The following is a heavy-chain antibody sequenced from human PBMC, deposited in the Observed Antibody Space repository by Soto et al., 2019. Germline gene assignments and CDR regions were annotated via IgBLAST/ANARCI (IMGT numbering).Heavy chain of an antibody. V-gene: IGHV1-69*02. D-gene: IGHD6-19*01. Sequence: QVQLVQSGAEVKKPGSSVKVSCKASGGTFNTYTISWVRQAPGQGLEWMGRIIPILGIAKYAQKFQGRVTITAGNSTSTASLELSSLTPGATPVYYRAMEIAVAGKTTDAFDIWGQGTMVTVSS. CDR3: AMEIAVAGKTTDAFDI. J-gene: IGHJ3*02. CDR1: GGTFNTYT. CDR2: IIPILGIA.